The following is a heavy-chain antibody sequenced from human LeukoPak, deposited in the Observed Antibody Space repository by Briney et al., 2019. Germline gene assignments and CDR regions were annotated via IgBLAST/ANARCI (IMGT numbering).Heavy chain of an antibody. CDR3: ASTINCGGDCYLDY. CDR1: GGSISSGSYY. CDR2: IYTSGST. Sequence: PSQTLSLTCTVSGGSISSGSYYWSWIRQPAGKGLEWIVRIYTSGSTNYNPSPKSRVTISVDTSKNQFSLKLSSVTAADTAVYYCASTINCGGDCYLDYWGQGTLVTVSS. V-gene: IGHV4-61*02. J-gene: IGHJ4*02. D-gene: IGHD2-21*01.